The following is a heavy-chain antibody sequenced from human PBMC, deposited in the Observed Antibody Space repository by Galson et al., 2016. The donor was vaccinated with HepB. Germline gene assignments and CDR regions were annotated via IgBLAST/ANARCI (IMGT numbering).Heavy chain of an antibody. Sequence: SETLSLTCTASGGSISSSDYYWAWIRQPPGKGLEWIGAIHYSGKTYYKPSLRSRVTISVDMSKNQFSLKVTSVTAADTAIYYCAREWDCGGDCHPGADFDYWGQGTMAAVSS. CDR3: AREWDCGGDCHPGADFDY. V-gene: IGHV4-39*07. D-gene: IGHD2-21*02. J-gene: IGHJ4*02. CDR1: GGSISSSDYY. CDR2: IHYSGKT.